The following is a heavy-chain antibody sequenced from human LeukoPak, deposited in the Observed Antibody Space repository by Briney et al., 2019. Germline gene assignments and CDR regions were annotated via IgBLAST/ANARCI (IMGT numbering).Heavy chain of an antibody. Sequence: PGGSLRLSCAASGFTFSDYYMSWIRQAPGKGLEWVSYITSSGSTIYYADSVKGRFTISRDNAKKSLYLQMNSLRAEDTAVYYYARDNWNSPIDYWGQGTLVTVSS. V-gene: IGHV3-11*01. J-gene: IGHJ4*02. CDR2: ITSSGSTI. CDR1: GFTFSDYY. CDR3: ARDNWNSPIDY. D-gene: IGHD1-7*01.